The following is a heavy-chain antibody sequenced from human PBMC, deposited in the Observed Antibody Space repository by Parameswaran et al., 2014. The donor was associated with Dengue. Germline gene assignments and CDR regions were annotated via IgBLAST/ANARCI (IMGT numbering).Heavy chain of an antibody. J-gene: IGHJ6*02. Sequence: WIRQPQEGLEWIGSIYYSGSTYYNPSLKSRVTISVDTSKNQFSLKLSSVTAADTAVYYCARTQSPAASYYYYYYYGMDVWGQGTTVTVSS. CDR3: ARTQSPAASYYYYYYYGMDV. D-gene: IGHD2-2*01. V-gene: IGHV4-39*01. CDR2: IYYSGST.